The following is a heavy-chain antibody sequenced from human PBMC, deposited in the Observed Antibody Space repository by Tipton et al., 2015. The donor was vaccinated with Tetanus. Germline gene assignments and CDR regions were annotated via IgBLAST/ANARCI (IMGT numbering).Heavy chain of an antibody. V-gene: IGHV4-59*01. J-gene: IGHJ6*03. CDR3: ARAVLGDIVVVPAAKNKKSSYYYYYMDV. D-gene: IGHD2-2*01. CDR2: IYYSGST. CDR1: GGSISSYY. Sequence: TLSLTCTVSGGSISSYYWSWIRQPPGKGLEWIGYIYYSGSTNYNPSLKSRVTISVDTSKNQFSLKLSSVTAADTAVYYCARAVLGDIVVVPAAKNKKSSYYYYYMDVWGKGTTVTVSS.